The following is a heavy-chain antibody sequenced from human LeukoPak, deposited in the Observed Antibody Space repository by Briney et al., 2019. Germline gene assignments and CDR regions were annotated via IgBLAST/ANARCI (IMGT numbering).Heavy chain of an antibody. CDR2: IYYSGST. D-gene: IGHD1-26*01. V-gene: IGHV4-59*01. CDR3: ASLYSGSYPEDY. Sequence: SETLSLTCTVSGGPLSSYYWSWIRQPPGKGLGWIGYIYYSGSTNYNPSLKSRVTISVDTSKNQFSLKLSSVTAADTAVYYCASLYSGSYPEDYWGQGTLVTVSS. CDR1: GGPLSSYY. J-gene: IGHJ4*02.